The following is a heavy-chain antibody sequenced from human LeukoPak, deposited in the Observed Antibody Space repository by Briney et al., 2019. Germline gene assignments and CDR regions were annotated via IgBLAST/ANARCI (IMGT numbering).Heavy chain of an antibody. CDR2: ISGSGGST. J-gene: IGHJ4*02. Sequence: GGSLRLSCTASGFTFSSYAMSWVRQAPGKGLEWVSAISGSGGSTYSADSVKGQFTISRDNSKNTLYLQMNSLGAEDSAVYYCAKDGESGSYPDYWGQGTLVTVSS. CDR1: GFTFSSYA. CDR3: AKDGESGSYPDY. D-gene: IGHD1-26*01. V-gene: IGHV3-23*01.